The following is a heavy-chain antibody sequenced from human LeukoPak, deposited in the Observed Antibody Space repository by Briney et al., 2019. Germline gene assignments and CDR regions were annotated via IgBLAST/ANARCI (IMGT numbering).Heavy chain of an antibody. D-gene: IGHD3-22*01. J-gene: IGHJ4*02. CDR1: GGTFSSYA. CDR3: AVDSSGHPFDY. V-gene: IGHV1-69*04. CDR2: IIPILGIA. Sequence: GASVKVSCKASGGTFSSYAISWVRQAPGQGLEWMGRIIPILGIANYAQKFQGRVTMTTDTSTSTAYMELRSLRSDDTAVYYCAVDSSGHPFDYWGQGTLVTVSS.